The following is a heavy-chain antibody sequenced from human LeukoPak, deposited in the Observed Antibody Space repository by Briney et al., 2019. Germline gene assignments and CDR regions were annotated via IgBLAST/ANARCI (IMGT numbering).Heavy chain of an antibody. Sequence: GGSLRLSCAASGFTFDDYAMHWVRQAPGKGLEWVSGISWNSGSIGYADSVKGRFTISRDNAKNSLYLRMNSLRAEDTALYYCAKDITYSNYGSVDYWGQGTLVTVSS. J-gene: IGHJ4*02. V-gene: IGHV3-9*01. CDR3: AKDITYSNYGSVDY. D-gene: IGHD4-11*01. CDR1: GFTFDDYA. CDR2: ISWNSGSI.